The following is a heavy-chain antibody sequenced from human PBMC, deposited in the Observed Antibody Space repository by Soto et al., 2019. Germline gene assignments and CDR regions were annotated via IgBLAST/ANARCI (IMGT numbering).Heavy chain of an antibody. CDR3: AGGITVAGPSRDGFDI. Sequence: QVQLQESGPGLVKPSGTLSLACAVSSGSISSSNWWSWVRQPPGKGLEWIGEIYHSGSTNYNPSLKSRVTISVDKSTNQFSLKLSSVTAADTAVYYCAGGITVAGPSRDGFDIWGQGTMVTVSS. CDR1: SGSISSSNW. D-gene: IGHD6-19*01. J-gene: IGHJ3*02. CDR2: IYHSGST. V-gene: IGHV4-4*02.